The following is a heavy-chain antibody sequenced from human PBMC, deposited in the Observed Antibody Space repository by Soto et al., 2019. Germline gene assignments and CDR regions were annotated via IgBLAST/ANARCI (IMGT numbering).Heavy chain of an antibody. J-gene: IGHJ4*02. CDR3: ARGWPYSSSWYFDY. CDR1: GGSFSGYY. Sequence: XATLSLTCAVYGGSFSGYYWSWIRQPPGKGLEWIGEINHSGSTNYNPSLKSRVTISVDTSKNQFSLKLSSVTAADTAVYYCARGWPYSSSWYFDYWGQGTLVTVSS. CDR2: INHSGST. D-gene: IGHD6-13*01. V-gene: IGHV4-34*01.